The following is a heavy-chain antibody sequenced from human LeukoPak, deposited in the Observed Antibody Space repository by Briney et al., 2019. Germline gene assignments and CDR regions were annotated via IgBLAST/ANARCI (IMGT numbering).Heavy chain of an antibody. Sequence: ASVKVSCKASGGTFSSYAISWVRQAPGQGLEWMGWINPNTGGTNSAEKFQGRVTLTRDTSLTTAYMELTSLRSDDTAVYYCARDPPAYPCTTTRCYPEVDYWGQGTLVTVSS. D-gene: IGHD2-2*01. CDR1: GGTFSSYA. CDR2: INPNTGGT. J-gene: IGHJ4*02. V-gene: IGHV1-2*02. CDR3: ARDPPAYPCTTTRCYPEVDY.